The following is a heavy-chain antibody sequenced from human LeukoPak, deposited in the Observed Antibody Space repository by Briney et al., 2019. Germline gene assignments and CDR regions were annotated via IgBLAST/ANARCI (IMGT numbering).Heavy chain of an antibody. CDR1: GFTFSSYW. CDR3: ARDYTYYDILTGYPYWYFDL. CDR2: IKQDRSEK. J-gene: IGHJ2*01. Sequence: PGGPLRLSCAASGFTFSSYWMSWVPQAPGKGLEWVANIKQDRSEKYYVDSVKGRFTISRDNAKNSLYLQMNSLRAEDTAVYYCARDYTYYDILTGYPYWYFDLWGRGTLVTVSS. V-gene: IGHV3-7*01. D-gene: IGHD3-9*01.